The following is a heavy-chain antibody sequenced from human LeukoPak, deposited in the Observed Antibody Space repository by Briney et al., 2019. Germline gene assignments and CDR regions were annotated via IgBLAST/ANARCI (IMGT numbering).Heavy chain of an antibody. D-gene: IGHD4-17*01. V-gene: IGHV1-46*01. CDR2: INPSGGST. CDR1: GYTFTSYY. Sequence: GESLKISCKGSGYTFTSYYMHWVRQAPGQGLEWMGIINPSGGSTSYAQKFQGRVTMTRDTSTSTVYMELSSLRSEDTAVYYCARDPAKSYGDYPFDYWGQGTLVTVSS. J-gene: IGHJ4*02. CDR3: ARDPAKSYGDYPFDY.